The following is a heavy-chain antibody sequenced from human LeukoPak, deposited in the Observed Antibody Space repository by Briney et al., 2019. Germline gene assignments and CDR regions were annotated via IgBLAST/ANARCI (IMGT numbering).Heavy chain of an antibody. V-gene: IGHV3-9*01. D-gene: IGHD6-13*01. CDR3: GKGSSSSWYARAFDI. CDR1: GFTFDDYA. Sequence: PGRSLRLSCAASGFTFDDYAMHWVRQAPGNGLEWVSGISWNSGSIGYADSVKGRFTISRDNAKNSLYLQMNSLRAEDTALYYCGKGSSSSWYARAFDIWGQGTMVTVSS. J-gene: IGHJ3*02. CDR2: ISWNSGSI.